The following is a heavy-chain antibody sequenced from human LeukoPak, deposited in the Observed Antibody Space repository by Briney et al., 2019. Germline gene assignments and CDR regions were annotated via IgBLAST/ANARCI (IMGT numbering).Heavy chain of an antibody. CDR2: ISGSGGST. Sequence: GGSLRLSCAASGFTFSSYGMSWVRQAPGKGLEWVSAISGSGGSTYYADSVKGRFTISRDNSKNTLYLQMNSLRAEDTAVYYCAKAVGRSYYYYMDVWGKGTTVTISS. V-gene: IGHV3-23*01. CDR1: GFTFSSYG. CDR3: AKAVGRSYYYYMDV. J-gene: IGHJ6*03.